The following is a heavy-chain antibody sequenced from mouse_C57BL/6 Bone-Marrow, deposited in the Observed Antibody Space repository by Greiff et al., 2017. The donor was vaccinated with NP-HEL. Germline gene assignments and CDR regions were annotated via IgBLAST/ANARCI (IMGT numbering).Heavy chain of an antibody. CDR3: ARDYYGSSYFDY. Sequence: QVQLKQSGAELMKPGASVKLSCKATGYTFTGNWIEWVKQRPGHGLEWIGELLPGSGNTYYNERFKGKATFTADTSSNTAYMQLSSLTTEDSAIYYCARDYYGSSYFDYWGQGTTLTVSS. CDR2: LLPGSGNT. V-gene: IGHV1-9*01. CDR1: GYTFTGNW. D-gene: IGHD1-1*01. J-gene: IGHJ2*01.